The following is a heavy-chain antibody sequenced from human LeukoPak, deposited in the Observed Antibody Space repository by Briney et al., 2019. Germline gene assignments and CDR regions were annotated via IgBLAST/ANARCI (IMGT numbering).Heavy chain of an antibody. V-gene: IGHV3-23*01. CDR3: AKDYGGNSGSYFDY. Sequence: GGSLRLSCAASGFTFSSYAMGWLRQAPGQGLEWVSGISDSGGGTFYADSVKGRFTISRDNSKNTVYLQMNTLRAEDTAVYYCAKDYGGNSGSYFDYWGQGTLVTVSS. J-gene: IGHJ4*02. D-gene: IGHD4-23*01. CDR2: ISDSGGGT. CDR1: GFTFSSYA.